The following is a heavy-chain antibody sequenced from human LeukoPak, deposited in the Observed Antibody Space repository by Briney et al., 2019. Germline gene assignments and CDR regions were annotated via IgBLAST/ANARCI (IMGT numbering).Heavy chain of an antibody. D-gene: IGHD6-13*01. Sequence: GESLRISCKASGYSFTTYWIGWVRQMPGKGLEWMGIIYPRDSDTRYSPSFQGQVTISADKSISTAYLQWSSLKASDTAMYYCARHPDSSPSVEFDYWGQGTLVTVSS. CDR2: IYPRDSDT. J-gene: IGHJ4*02. V-gene: IGHV5-51*01. CDR1: GYSFTTYW. CDR3: ARHPDSSPSVEFDY.